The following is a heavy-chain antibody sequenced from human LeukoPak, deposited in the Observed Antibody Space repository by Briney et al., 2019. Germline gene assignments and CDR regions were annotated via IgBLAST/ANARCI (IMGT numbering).Heavy chain of an antibody. CDR3: TRGAGWLIDY. J-gene: IGHJ4*02. CDR1: GGSISSCGYY. V-gene: IGHV4-30-2*01. D-gene: IGHD3-16*01. Sequence: PSETLSLTCAASGGSISSCGYYWSWIRQPPGKGLEWIGYIYHSGSTYYNPSLKSRVTISVDRTKNQFSLKLSSVTAADTAVYYCTRGAGWLIDYWGQGILVTVSS. CDR2: IYHSGST.